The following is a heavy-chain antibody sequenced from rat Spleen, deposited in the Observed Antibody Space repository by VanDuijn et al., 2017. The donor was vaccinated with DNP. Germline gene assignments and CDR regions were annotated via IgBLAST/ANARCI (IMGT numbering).Heavy chain of an antibody. J-gene: IGHJ2*01. Sequence: QVQVKESGPGLVQSSQTLSLTCTVSGFSLTTHGLSWVRQPPGKGLEWIAAISSGGNTYFNSALKSRLSISRDTSKSQVFLGMNSLQTEDTAIYFCTREREPSDNPYYFDYWGQGVMVTVSS. CDR2: ISSGGNT. CDR3: TREREPSDNPYYFDY. CDR1: GFSLTTHG. D-gene: IGHD3-4*01. V-gene: IGHV2S12*01.